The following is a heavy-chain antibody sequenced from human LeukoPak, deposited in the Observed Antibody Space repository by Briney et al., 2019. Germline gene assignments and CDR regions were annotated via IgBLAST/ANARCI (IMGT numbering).Heavy chain of an antibody. CDR2: INHSGST. CDR3: ARLGPGYCSSTSCRYNWFDP. D-gene: IGHD2-2*03. Sequence: SETLSLTCAVYGGSFSGYYWSWIRQPPGKGLEWIGEINHSGSTNYNPSLKSRVTISVDTSKNQFSLKLSSVTAADTAVYYCARLGPGYCSSTSCRYNWFDPWGQGTLVTVSS. J-gene: IGHJ5*02. CDR1: GGSFSGYY. V-gene: IGHV4-34*01.